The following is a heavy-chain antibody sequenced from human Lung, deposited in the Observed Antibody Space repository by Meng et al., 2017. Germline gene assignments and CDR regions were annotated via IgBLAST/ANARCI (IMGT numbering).Heavy chain of an antibody. J-gene: IGHJ4*02. CDR1: GYNFPDYY. CDR2: INPKSGDT. D-gene: IGHD2-2*01. V-gene: IGHV1-2*06. Sequence: ASVKVSCKPSGYNFPDYYIHWVRRAPGQGLEWMGRINPKSGDTHYVQKFQARVTMTGDTSISTAYMELSGLTSEDTAVYYCARKAGNCISTTCYSLDYWGQGTLVTVSS. CDR3: ARKAGNCISTTCYSLDY.